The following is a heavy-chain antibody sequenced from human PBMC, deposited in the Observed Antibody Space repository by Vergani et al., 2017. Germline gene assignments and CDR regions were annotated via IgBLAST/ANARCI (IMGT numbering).Heavy chain of an antibody. V-gene: IGHV4-59*12. J-gene: IGHJ5*02. CDR1: GGSISSYY. CDR2: IYYSGST. CDR3: ARSPFGGVIVRGWFDP. Sequence: QVQLQESGPGLVKPSETLSLICTVSGGSISSYYWGWIRQPPGKGLEWIGYIYYSGSTNYNPSLKSRVTISVDTSKNQFSLKLNSVTAADTAVYYCARSPFGGVIVRGWFDPWGQGTLVTVSS. D-gene: IGHD3-16*02.